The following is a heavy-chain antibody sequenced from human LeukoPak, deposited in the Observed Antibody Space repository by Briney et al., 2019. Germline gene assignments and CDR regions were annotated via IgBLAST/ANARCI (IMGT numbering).Heavy chain of an antibody. J-gene: IGHJ3*01. CDR1: NFSIGSGYY. D-gene: IGHD3-22*01. CDR3: YFFSDNAFAL. CDR2: IYQTANT. Sequence: PSQTLSLTCTVSNFSIGSGYYWDWIRQPPGKGLQWIGSIYQTANTYYNPSLNSRLTISMDPSRNQFSLRLTSARWVGYSDSVSYFFSDNAFALWGQGAMVAVSS. V-gene: IGHV4-38-2*02.